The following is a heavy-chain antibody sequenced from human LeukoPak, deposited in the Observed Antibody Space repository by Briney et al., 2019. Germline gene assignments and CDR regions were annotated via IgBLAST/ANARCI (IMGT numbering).Heavy chain of an antibody. V-gene: IGHV1-18*01. CDR3: ARLSSWLAEKYYFDY. CDR2: ISAYNGNT. J-gene: IGHJ4*02. D-gene: IGHD6-13*01. CDR1: GYTFTTYA. Sequence: ASVKVSCKASGYTFTTYAMNWVRQAPGQGLEWMGWISAYNGNTNYAQKLQGRVTMTTDTSTSTAYMELRSLRSDDTAVYYCARLSSWLAEKYYFDYWGQGTLVTVSS.